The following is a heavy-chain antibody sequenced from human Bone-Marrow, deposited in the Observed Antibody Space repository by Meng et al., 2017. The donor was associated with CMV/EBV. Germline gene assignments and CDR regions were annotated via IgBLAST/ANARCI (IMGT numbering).Heavy chain of an antibody. J-gene: IGHJ4*02. Sequence: GESLKISCAASGFTFSSYWMHWVRQAPGKGLVWVSRINSDGSSTSYADSVKGRFTISRDNTKNTLYLQMNSLRAEDTAVYYCARDRNYYDSSGYYATLGFDYWGQGTRVTVSS. CDR3: ARDRNYYDSSGYYATLGFDY. V-gene: IGHV3-74*01. CDR2: INSDGSST. CDR1: GFTFSSYW. D-gene: IGHD3-22*01.